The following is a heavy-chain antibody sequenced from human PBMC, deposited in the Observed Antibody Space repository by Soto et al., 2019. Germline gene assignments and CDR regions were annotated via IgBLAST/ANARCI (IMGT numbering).Heavy chain of an antibody. D-gene: IGHD2-15*01. CDR1: GGSISSSSYY. Sequence: QLQLQESGPGLVKPSETLSLTCTVSGGSISSSSYYWGWIRQPPGKGLEWIGSIYYSGSTYYNPSLKSRVTLSVDTSKNQFSLKLSSVTAADTAVYYCARLYCSGGSCSAFDIWGQGTMVTVSS. V-gene: IGHV4-39*01. CDR3: ARLYCSGGSCSAFDI. J-gene: IGHJ3*02. CDR2: IYYSGST.